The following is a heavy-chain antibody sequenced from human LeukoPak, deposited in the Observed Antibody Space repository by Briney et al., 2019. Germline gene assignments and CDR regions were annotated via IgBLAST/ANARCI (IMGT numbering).Heavy chain of an antibody. D-gene: IGHD4-17*01. CDR2: IDHTGST. Sequence: PSETLSLTCTVSDDSITIYYWSWIRQPPGKGLEWIGYIDHTGSTNYNPSLNSRVTISRDTSKNHFSLKLSSVTAADTAVYYCARRRYTVTMRNWFDPWGQGTLVTVSS. J-gene: IGHJ5*02. CDR1: DDSITIYY. V-gene: IGHV4-59*08. CDR3: ARRRYTVTMRNWFDP.